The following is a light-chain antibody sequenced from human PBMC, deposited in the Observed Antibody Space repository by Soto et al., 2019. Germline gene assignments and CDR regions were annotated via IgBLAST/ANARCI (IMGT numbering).Light chain of an antibody. Sequence: DIQMTQSPSSLSASIGDRVTITCQASQGIKFYLYWYQAKPGRAPILLIYDASNLKTGVPSRFSGSGSGTDITFIITSLQPEDIAVYYCQQYENLPITFGQGTRLDIK. J-gene: IGKJ5*01. CDR2: DAS. CDR1: QGIKFY. CDR3: QQYENLPIT. V-gene: IGKV1-33*01.